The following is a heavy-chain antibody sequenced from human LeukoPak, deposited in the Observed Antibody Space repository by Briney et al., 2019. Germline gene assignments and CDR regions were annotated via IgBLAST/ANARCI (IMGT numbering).Heavy chain of an antibody. Sequence: KSSETLSLTCAVYGGTFSGYYWSWIRQPPGKRLEWIGEIYHSGSTNYNPSLKSRVTISVDKSKNQFSLKLSSVTAADTAVYYCARVSSWPHDAFDIWGQGTMVTVSS. CDR1: GGTFSGYY. CDR2: IYHSGST. D-gene: IGHD6-13*01. V-gene: IGHV4-34*01. J-gene: IGHJ3*02. CDR3: ARVSSWPHDAFDI.